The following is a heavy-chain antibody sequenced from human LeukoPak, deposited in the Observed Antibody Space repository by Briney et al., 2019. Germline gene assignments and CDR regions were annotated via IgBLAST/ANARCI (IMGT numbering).Heavy chain of an antibody. CDR3: ARTQTEYSYGHPYCFDY. V-gene: IGHV3-23*01. CDR2: ICGSGADT. CDR1: GFTFSSYG. Sequence: PGGSLRLSCAASGFTFSSYGMTWVRQAPGKGLEWVSAICGSGADTYYADSVKGRFTISRDNSKNTLYLQMNSLRAEDTAVYYCARTQTEYSYGHPYCFDYWGQGTLVSVSS. J-gene: IGHJ4*02. D-gene: IGHD5-18*01.